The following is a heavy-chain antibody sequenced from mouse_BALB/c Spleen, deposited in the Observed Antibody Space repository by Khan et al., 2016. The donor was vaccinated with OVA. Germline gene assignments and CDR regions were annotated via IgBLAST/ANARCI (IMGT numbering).Heavy chain of an antibody. D-gene: IGHD1-1*01. J-gene: IGHJ4*01. V-gene: IGHV3-8*02. Sequence: EVQLVESGPSLVKPSQTLYLTCSVTGDSITSGFWNWIRKFPGNKFEYMGSVTYSGNTYYNPSLKSRISITRDTSKSQYYLQLNSVTTEDTATYFCARSYGSWTMDYWGQGTSVTVSA. CDR1: GDSITSGF. CDR3: ARSYGSWTMDY. CDR2: VTYSGNT.